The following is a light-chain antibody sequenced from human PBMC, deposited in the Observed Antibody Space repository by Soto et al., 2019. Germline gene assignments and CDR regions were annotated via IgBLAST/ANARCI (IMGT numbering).Light chain of an antibody. V-gene: IGLV1-47*01. CDR1: SSNIGSNY. J-gene: IGLJ2*01. CDR2: RAS. Sequence: QSVLTQPPSASGTPGQRVTISCSGSSSNIGSNYVYWYQQVPGTAPRLLMYRASQRPSGVPDRFSGSKSGNAASLAISGRRSEDEADYYCAAWDDTLNGLVFGGGTKLTVL. CDR3: AAWDDTLNGLV.